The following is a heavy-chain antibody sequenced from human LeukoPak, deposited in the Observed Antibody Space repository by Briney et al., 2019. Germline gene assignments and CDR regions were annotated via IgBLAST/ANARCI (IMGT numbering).Heavy chain of an antibody. V-gene: IGHV4-59*08. D-gene: IGHD2-21*02. J-gene: IGHJ3*02. Sequence: SETLPLTCTVSDGSISSYYWSWIRQPPGKGLEWIGYIYYSGSTNYNPSLKSRVTISVDTSKNQFSLKLSSVTAADTAVYYRARPHITANDAFDIWGQGTMVTVSS. CDR1: DGSISSYY. CDR3: ARPHITANDAFDI. CDR2: IYYSGST.